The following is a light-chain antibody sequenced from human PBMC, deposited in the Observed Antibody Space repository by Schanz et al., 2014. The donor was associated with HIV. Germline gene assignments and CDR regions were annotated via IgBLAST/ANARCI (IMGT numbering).Light chain of an antibody. CDR1: QSVSSSY. Sequence: EIVLTQSPGTLSLSPGERATLSCRASQSVSSSYLAWYQQKPGQAPRLLIYGASSRASGIPPRFSGSGSGTDFSLPIDNIEPEEFVVYYCQQGGSWPLTFGGGTTVEFK. CDR2: GAS. V-gene: IGKV3-20*01. J-gene: IGKJ4*01. CDR3: QQGGSWPLT.